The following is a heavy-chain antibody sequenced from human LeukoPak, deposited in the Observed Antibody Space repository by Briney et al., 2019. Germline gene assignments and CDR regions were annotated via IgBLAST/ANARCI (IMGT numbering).Heavy chain of an antibody. J-gene: IGHJ4*02. V-gene: IGHV4-59*01. CDR2: IYYSGST. CDR3: ARDRSIAAASYFDY. D-gene: IGHD6-13*01. Sequence: SETLSLTCTVSGGSISSYYWSWIRQPPGKGLEWIGYIYYSGSTNYNPSLKSRVTISVDTSKNEFSLKLSSVTAADTDVYYCARDRSIAAASYFDYWGQGTLVTVSS. CDR1: GGSISSYY.